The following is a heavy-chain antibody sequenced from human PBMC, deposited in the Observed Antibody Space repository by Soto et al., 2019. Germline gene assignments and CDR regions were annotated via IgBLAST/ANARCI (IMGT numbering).Heavy chain of an antibody. CDR1: GDSVSSNSDT. CDR2: TYYRSKWYN. D-gene: IGHD5-12*01. Sequence: SETLSLTCAVSGDSVSSNSDTWNWIRQSPSRGLEWLGRTYYRSKWYNDYAVSVKSRITINPDTSKNQFSLQLNSVTPEDTAVYYCARGKDGSIDYWGQGTLVTVSS. J-gene: IGHJ4*02. V-gene: IGHV6-1*01. CDR3: ARGKDGSIDY.